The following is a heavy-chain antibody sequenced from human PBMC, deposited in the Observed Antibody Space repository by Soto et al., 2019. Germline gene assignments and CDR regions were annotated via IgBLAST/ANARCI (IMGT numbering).Heavy chain of an antibody. V-gene: IGHV4-59*01. CDR2: IYYRGST. J-gene: IGHJ6*02. CDR1: GGSISSYY. D-gene: IGHD1-7*01. CDR3: AREGLTGTIGLYCYYGMDV. Sequence: QVQLQESGPGLVKPSETLSLTCTVSGGSISSYYWSWIRQPPGKGLEWIGYIYYRGSTNYNPSLTSRVTISVDTSTDQFSLKLSSVTAADTAVYYCAREGLTGTIGLYCYYGMDVWGQGTKVTVSS.